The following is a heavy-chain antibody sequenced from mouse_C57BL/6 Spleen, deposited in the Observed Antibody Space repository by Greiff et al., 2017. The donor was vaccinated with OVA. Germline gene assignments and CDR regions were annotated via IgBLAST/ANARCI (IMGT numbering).Heavy chain of an antibody. D-gene: IGHD1-1*01. CDR3: ARESVTMLVATDAMDY. CDR2: ISDGGSYT. CDR1: GFTFSSYA. Sequence: EVQVVESGGGLVKPGGSLKLSCAASGFTFSSYAMSWVRQTPEKRLEWVATISDGGSYTYYPDNVKGRFTISRDNAKNNLYLQMSHLKSEDTAMYYCARESVTMLVATDAMDYWGQGASVTVSS. V-gene: IGHV5-4*01. J-gene: IGHJ4*01.